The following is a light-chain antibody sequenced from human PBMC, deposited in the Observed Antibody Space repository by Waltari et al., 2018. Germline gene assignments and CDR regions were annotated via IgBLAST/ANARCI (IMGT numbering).Light chain of an antibody. CDR3: SSSTTGVVV. Sequence: QSALTQPASVSGSPGQSITISCTGTSSDVGGSKYVSWYQQHPGKAPKLMIYEVSNRPSGISNRFSGSKSGNTASLTISGLQAEDESNYYCSSSTTGVVVFGGGTKLTVL. V-gene: IGLV2-14*01. CDR2: EVS. CDR1: SSDVGGSKY. J-gene: IGLJ2*01.